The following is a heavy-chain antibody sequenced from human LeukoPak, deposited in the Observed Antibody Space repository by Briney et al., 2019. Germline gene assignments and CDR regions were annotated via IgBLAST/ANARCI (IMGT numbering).Heavy chain of an antibody. V-gene: IGHV4-30-4*01. D-gene: IGHD3-3*01. CDR3: ARVSYDFWSGYYLDY. J-gene: IGHJ4*02. CDR1: GGSISSGDFY. Sequence: PSETLSLTCTVSGGSISSGDFYWSWIRQPPEKGLEWIGYIYYSGSTYYNPSLKSRVTISVDTSKNQFSLKLSSVTAADTAVYYCARVSYDFWSGYYLDYWGQGTLVTVSS. CDR2: IYYSGST.